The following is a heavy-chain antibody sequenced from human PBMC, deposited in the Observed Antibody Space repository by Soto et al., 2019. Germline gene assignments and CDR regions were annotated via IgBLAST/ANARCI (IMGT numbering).Heavy chain of an antibody. D-gene: IGHD5-18*01. V-gene: IGHV3-30-3*01. CDR2: ISYDGTKK. CDR1: GFTFSSYA. J-gene: IGHJ4*02. Sequence: GGSLRLPCAASGFTFSSYAMHWVGQAPGKGLEWVAVISYDGTKKYNADSVKGRFTISRDNSKNTLYLQMNCLSAEDTVVYYCARELWIQLWFDYWGQGTLVTVSS. CDR3: ARELWIQLWFDY.